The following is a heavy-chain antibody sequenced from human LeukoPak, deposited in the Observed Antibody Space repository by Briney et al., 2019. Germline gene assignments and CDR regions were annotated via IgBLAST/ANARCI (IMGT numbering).Heavy chain of an antibody. Sequence: GGSLRLSCAASGFTFSSYGMHWVRQAPGKGLEWVAVISYDGSNKYYADSVKGRFTISRDNSKNTLYLQMNSLRAEDTAVYYCAKAPKGYCSGGSCRNAFDIWGQGTMVTVSS. CDR3: AKAPKGYCSGGSCRNAFDI. J-gene: IGHJ3*02. CDR2: ISYDGSNK. D-gene: IGHD2-15*01. V-gene: IGHV3-30*18. CDR1: GFTFSSYG.